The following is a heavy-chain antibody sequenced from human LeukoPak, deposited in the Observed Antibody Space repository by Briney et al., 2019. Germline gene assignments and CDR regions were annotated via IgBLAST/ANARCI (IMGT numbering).Heavy chain of an antibody. CDR3: ARSYSSSSFWFDP. Sequence: PETLSLTCTVSGGSISSYYWSWIRQPPGKGLEWIGYIYTSGSTNYNPSLKSRVTISVDTSKNQFSLKLSSVTAADTAVYYCARSYSSSSFWFDPWGQGTLVTVSS. V-gene: IGHV4-4*09. CDR1: GGSISSYY. D-gene: IGHD6-6*01. CDR2: IYTSGST. J-gene: IGHJ5*02.